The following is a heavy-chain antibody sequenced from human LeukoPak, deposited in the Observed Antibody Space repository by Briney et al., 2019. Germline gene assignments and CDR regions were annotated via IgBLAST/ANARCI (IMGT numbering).Heavy chain of an antibody. J-gene: IGHJ4*02. D-gene: IGHD5-12*01. CDR1: KFNFNSYG. Sequence: GSLRLSCTTSKFNFNSYGMTWVRQAPGKGLEWVSSISGSGGSTQYAASVQGRFTISRDNSKNTLYLQMNSLRAEDTAVYYCARVKGDYSGYDYYWGQGTLVTVSS. V-gene: IGHV3-23*01. CDR3: ARVKGDYSGYDYY. CDR2: ISGSGGST.